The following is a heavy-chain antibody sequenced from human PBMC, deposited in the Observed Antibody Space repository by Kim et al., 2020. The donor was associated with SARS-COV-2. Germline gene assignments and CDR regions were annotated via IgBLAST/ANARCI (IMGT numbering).Heavy chain of an antibody. V-gene: IGHV4-39*01. J-gene: IGHJ5*02. Sequence: SETLSLTCSVSGGSINSNNFFWAWIRQPPGRGLEWIGNINYSGSIFYNPSLKGRVTLSVDTSKNQFSLKVTSVTAADTALYYGARQPRRYGGLYFWSDLWGQGTLVTVSS. CDR2: INYSGSI. CDR3: ARQPRRYGGLYFWSDL. D-gene: IGHD3-16*01. CDR1: GGSINSNNFF.